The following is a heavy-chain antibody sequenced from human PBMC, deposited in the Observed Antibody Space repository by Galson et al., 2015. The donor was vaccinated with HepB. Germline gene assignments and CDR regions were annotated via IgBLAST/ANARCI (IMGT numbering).Heavy chain of an antibody. D-gene: IGHD3-10*01. Sequence: SLRLSCAASGFTFSSYAMSWVRQAPGKGLEWVSAISGSGGSTYYADSVEGRFTISRDNSKNTLYLQMNSLRAEDTAVYYCAKEGSAMVRGPNSPTWGQGTLVTVSS. CDR3: AKEGSAMVRGPNSPT. CDR1: GFTFSSYA. CDR2: ISGSGGST. J-gene: IGHJ5*02. V-gene: IGHV3-23*01.